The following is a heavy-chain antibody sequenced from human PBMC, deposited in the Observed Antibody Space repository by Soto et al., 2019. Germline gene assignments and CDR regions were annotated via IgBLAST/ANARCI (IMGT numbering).Heavy chain of an antibody. J-gene: IGHJ4*02. D-gene: IGHD5-18*01. CDR2: INYSGST. Sequence: ASETLSLTCTVSGGSIGSTTSYWSWIRQPPGKGLEWIGEINYSGSTNYNSSLNSRVTISVYTSKNLFSLKLSSVTAADTAVYYCARGTGLWTRVDYWGQGTPVTVSS. CDR3: ARGTGLWTRVDY. CDR1: GGSIGSTTSY. V-gene: IGHV4-39*07.